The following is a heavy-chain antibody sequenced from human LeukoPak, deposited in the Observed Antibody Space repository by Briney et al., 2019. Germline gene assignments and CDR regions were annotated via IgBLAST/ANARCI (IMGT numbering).Heavy chain of an antibody. Sequence: TVSLSCKASGYSFTGYFIHCVRHAPGQGLGCMGCIYPNSGDTKYAHKFQGRVSMPRDSSSRTAYTELSRLRSDGTAVYFCARSGSTGYSLDYWGQGTLVTVSS. CDR1: GYSFTGYF. J-gene: IGHJ4*02. V-gene: IGHV1-2*07. CDR2: IYPNSGDT. D-gene: IGHD3-22*01. CDR3: ARSGSTGYSLDY.